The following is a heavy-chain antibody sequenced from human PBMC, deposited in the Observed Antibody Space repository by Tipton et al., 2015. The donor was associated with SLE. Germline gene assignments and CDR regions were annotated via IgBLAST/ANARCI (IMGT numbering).Heavy chain of an antibody. CDR1: GGSISSSRYY. Sequence: TLSLTCTVSGGSISSSRYYWGWIRQPPGKGLEWIGSIFYSGSTYYNPSLKSRVTISVDTSKNLFSLKLSSVTAADTAVYYCARVLEQQLVVGYHWYFDLWGRGTLVTVSS. J-gene: IGHJ2*01. D-gene: IGHD6-13*01. CDR3: ARVLEQQLVVGYHWYFDL. CDR2: IFYSGST. V-gene: IGHV4-39*07.